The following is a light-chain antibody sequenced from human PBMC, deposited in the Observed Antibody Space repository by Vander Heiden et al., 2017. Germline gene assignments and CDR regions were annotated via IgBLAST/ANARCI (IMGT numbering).Light chain of an antibody. V-gene: IGKV1-39*01. CDR1: QSISSY. CDR2: AAS. CDR3: QQSDSTPQT. J-gene: IGKJ1*01. Sequence: DIQMTHSPSSLSASVEKGITITWPASQSISSYLNWYQQKPGKAHKLLIYAASRLQSGVPSRFSGSGAGKDFTLTISSLQPEDFATYYCQQSDSTPQTFGQGTKVEIK.